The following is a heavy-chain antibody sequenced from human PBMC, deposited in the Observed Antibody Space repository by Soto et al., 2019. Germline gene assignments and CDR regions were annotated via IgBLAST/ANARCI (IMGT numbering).Heavy chain of an antibody. Sequence: EVQLLESGGGLVQPGGSLRLSCAASGFTFSTYAMSWVRQAPGKGLEWVSTITTSGGNTYYADSVQGRFTISRDNSTNTMYLQMTSLRAEDTAVYYCAGRYCTNGVCYTNYYHYIDVWGKGTPVTVSS. J-gene: IGHJ6*03. D-gene: IGHD2-8*01. CDR3: AGRYCTNGVCYTNYYHYIDV. CDR2: ITTSGGNT. V-gene: IGHV3-23*01. CDR1: GFTFSTYA.